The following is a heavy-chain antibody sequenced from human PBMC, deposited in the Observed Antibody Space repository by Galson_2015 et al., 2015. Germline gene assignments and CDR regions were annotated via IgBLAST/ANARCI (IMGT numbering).Heavy chain of an antibody. CDR1: GFTFSSYE. Sequence: SLRLSCAASGFTFSSYEMNWVRQAPGKGLEWVSYISSSGSTIYYADSVKGRFTISRDNAKNSLYLQMNSLRAEDTAVYYCARGGDIVLMVSAVLGGDYYFDYWGQGTLVTVSS. CDR2: ISSSGSTI. CDR3: ARGGDIVLMVSAVLGGDYYFDY. D-gene: IGHD2-8*01. J-gene: IGHJ4*02. V-gene: IGHV3-48*03.